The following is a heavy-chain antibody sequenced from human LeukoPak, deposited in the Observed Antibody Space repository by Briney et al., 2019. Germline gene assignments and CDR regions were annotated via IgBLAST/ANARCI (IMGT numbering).Heavy chain of an antibody. Sequence: ASVKVSCKASGGTFSSYAISWVRQAPGQGLEWMGRIIPILGIANYAQKFQGRVTITADKSTSTAYVELSSLRSEDTAVYYCARVPSTVTTSYYYYGMDVWGQGTTVTVSS. V-gene: IGHV1-69*04. CDR3: ARVPSTVTTSYYYYGMDV. CDR2: IIPILGIA. D-gene: IGHD4-17*01. CDR1: GGTFSSYA. J-gene: IGHJ6*02.